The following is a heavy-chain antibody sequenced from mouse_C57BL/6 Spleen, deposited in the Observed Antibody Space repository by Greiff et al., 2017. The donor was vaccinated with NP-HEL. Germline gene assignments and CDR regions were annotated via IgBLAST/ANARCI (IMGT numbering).Heavy chain of an antibody. J-gene: IGHJ2*01. CDR1: GYTFTSYW. Sequence: QVQLQQPGAELVRPGSSVKLSCKASGYTFTSYWMDWVKQRPGQGLEWIGNIYPSDSETHYNQKFKDKATLTVDKSSSTAYMQLSSLTSEDSAVYYCARGEGYFDYWGQGTTLTVSS. CDR3: ARGEGYFDY. V-gene: IGHV1-61*01. CDR2: IYPSDSET.